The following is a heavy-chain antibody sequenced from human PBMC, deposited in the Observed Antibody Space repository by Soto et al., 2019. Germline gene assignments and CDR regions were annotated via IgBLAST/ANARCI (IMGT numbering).Heavy chain of an antibody. CDR1: GGSFSGYY. D-gene: IGHD2-2*01. J-gene: IGHJ6*03. Sequence: SETLSLTCAVYGGSFSGYYWSWIRQPPGKGLEWIGEINHSRSTNYNPSLKTRVTISVDTSKNQFSLKLSSVTAADTAVYYCARGYCSSTSCYPGDYYYYYMDVWGKGTTVTVSS. CDR2: INHSRST. V-gene: IGHV4-34*01. CDR3: ARGYCSSTSCYPGDYYYYYMDV.